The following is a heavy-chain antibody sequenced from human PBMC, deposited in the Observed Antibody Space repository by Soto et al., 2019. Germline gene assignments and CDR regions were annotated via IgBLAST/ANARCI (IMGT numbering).Heavy chain of an antibody. CDR2: IKSKTDGGTT. V-gene: IGHV3-15*01. Sequence: PGGSLRLSCAASGFTFSNAWMSWVRQAPGKGLEWVGRIKSKTDGGTTDYAAPVKGRFTISRDDSKNTLYLQMNSLKTEDTAVYYCTGSGYDIKNVDYWGQGTLVTVSS. CDR3: TGSGYDIKNVDY. J-gene: IGHJ4*02. CDR1: GFTFSNAW. D-gene: IGHD5-12*01.